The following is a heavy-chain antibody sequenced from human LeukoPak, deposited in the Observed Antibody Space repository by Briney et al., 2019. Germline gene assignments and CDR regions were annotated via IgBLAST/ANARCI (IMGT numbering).Heavy chain of an antibody. J-gene: IGHJ3*02. CDR1: GFTFSKFW. CDR3: ARGSVVLVINDAFDM. V-gene: IGHV3-7*01. CDR2: INQDGSEN. Sequence: PGASLRPSCEASGFTFSKFWMTWVRQTPEKRLEWVASINQDGSENYFVDSLKGRFTISRDNAKNSLYMQMSSLRAEDTALYYCARGSVVLVINDAFDMWGQGTMVTVSA. D-gene: IGHD3-9*01.